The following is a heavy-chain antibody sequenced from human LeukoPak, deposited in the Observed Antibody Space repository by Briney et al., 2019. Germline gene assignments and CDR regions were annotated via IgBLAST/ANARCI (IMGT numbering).Heavy chain of an antibody. J-gene: IGHJ5*02. CDR1: GGSINSSSYY. V-gene: IGHV4-39*07. Sequence: SETLSLTCTVSGGSINSSSYYWGWIRQPPGKGLEWIGSIYYSGSTYYNPSLKSRVTISVDTSKNQFSLKLSSVTAADTAVYYCARGHFYYGSGNPRGFDPWGQGTLVTVSS. CDR2: IYYSGST. CDR3: ARGHFYYGSGNPRGFDP. D-gene: IGHD3-10*01.